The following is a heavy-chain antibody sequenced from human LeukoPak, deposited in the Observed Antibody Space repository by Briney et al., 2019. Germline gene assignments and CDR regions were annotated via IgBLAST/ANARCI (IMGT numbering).Heavy chain of an antibody. CDR2: ISDSGGST. CDR3: AKGGWGNAFDI. V-gene: IGHV3-64*04. CDR1: GFPFSSYA. Sequence: GGSLRLSCSASGFPFSSYAMHWVRQAPGKGLEYVSAISDSGGSTYYADSVKGRFTISRDNSKNTLSLQMNSLRAEDTAVYYCAKGGWGNAFDIWGQGTMVTVS. D-gene: IGHD4-23*01. J-gene: IGHJ3*02.